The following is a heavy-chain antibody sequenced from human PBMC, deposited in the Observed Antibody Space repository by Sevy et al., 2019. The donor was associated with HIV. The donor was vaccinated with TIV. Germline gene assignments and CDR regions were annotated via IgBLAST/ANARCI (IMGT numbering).Heavy chain of an antibody. V-gene: IGHV3-15*01. J-gene: IGHJ4*02. Sequence: GGSLRLSCAASGFTFSNAWMSWVRQSPGKGLEWVGRIRSKAGGWTTDYATIVKGKFTISRDDSRDILYLQLNSLETEDTAVSYCTTDHRRDGIVVVPFEYWGQGTLVTVSS. CDR1: GFTFSNAW. CDR3: TTDHRRDGIVVVPFEY. CDR2: IRSKAGGWTT. D-gene: IGHD2-15*01.